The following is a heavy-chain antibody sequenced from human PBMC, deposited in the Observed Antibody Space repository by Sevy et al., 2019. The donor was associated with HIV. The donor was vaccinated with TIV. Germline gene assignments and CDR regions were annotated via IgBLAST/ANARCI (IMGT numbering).Heavy chain of an antibody. CDR2: IYYSGST. J-gene: IGHJ3*02. CDR1: GGSVSSGSYY. CDR3: ARAPYCGGDCYLRAFDI. V-gene: IGHV4-61*01. D-gene: IGHD2-21*02. Sequence: SETLSLTCTVSGGSVSSGSYYWSWIRQPPGKGLEWIGYIYYSGSTNYNPSLKSRVTISVDTSKNQFSLKLSSVTAADTAVYYCARAPYCGGDCYLRAFDIWVQGTMVTVSS.